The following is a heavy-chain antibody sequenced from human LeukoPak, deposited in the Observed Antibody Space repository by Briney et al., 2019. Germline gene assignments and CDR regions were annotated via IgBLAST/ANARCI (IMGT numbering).Heavy chain of an antibody. CDR2: IIPIFGTA. J-gene: IGHJ6*02. CDR3: ARKMRSNYVSYYYGMDV. Sequence: ASVKVSCKASGGTFSSYAISWVRQAPGQGLEWMGGIIPIFGTANYAQKFQGRVTITADESTSTAYMELSSLRSEDTAVYYCARKMRSNYVSYYYGMDVWGQGTTVTVSS. CDR1: GGTFSSYA. D-gene: IGHD4-11*01. V-gene: IGHV1-69*01.